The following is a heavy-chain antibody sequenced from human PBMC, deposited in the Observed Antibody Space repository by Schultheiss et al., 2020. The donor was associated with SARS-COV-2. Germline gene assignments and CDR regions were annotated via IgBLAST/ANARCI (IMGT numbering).Heavy chain of an antibody. J-gene: IGHJ4*02. D-gene: IGHD4-17*01. CDR2: IYYSGST. Sequence: SETLSLTCTVSGGSISSGGYYWSWIRQHPGKGLEWIGYIYYSGSTYYNPSLKSRVTISVDTSKNQFSLKLSSVTAADTAVYYCASVTYGVIDYWGQGTLVTVSS. CDR1: GGSISSGGYY. V-gene: IGHV4-31*03. CDR3: ASVTYGVIDY.